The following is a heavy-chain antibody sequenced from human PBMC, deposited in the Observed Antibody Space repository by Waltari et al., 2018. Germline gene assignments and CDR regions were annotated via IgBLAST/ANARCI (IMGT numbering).Heavy chain of an antibody. CDR1: GITFSSYD. D-gene: IGHD1-26*01. V-gene: IGHV3-30*14. CDR3: ARDRSSGSYYYSGMYV. CDR2: ISYDGINE. Sequence: QVQLVESGGGVVQPGRSLRLSCEACGITFSSYDMHGVRQDQGKGLEWVAVISYDGINEYYADAVKGRFTISRDNSKNTLYLQMNILRADDTAVYYCARDRSSGSYYYSGMYVWCQGTTVTVSS. J-gene: IGHJ6*02.